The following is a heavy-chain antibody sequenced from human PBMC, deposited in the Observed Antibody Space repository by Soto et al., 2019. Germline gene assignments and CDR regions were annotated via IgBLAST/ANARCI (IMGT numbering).Heavy chain of an antibody. CDR3: ARVPQYDSSGYYFDY. CDR2: IIPVFGTA. CDR1: GGTFSSYA. V-gene: IGHV1-69*06. J-gene: IGHJ4*02. D-gene: IGHD3-22*01. Sequence: SVKVSCKASGGTFSSYAISWVRQAPGQGLEWMGGIIPVFGTANYAQKFQGRVTITADKSTSTAYMELSSLRSEDTAVYYCARVPQYDSSGYYFDYWGQGTLVTVYS.